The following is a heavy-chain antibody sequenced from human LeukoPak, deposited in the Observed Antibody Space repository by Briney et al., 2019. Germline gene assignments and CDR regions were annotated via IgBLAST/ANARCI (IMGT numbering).Heavy chain of an antibody. CDR1: GSTFSSYW. D-gene: IGHD3-22*01. CDR3: ARTASMIVHYYFDY. Sequence: GGSLRLSCAASGSTFSSYWMSWVRQAPGKGLEWVANIKQDGSEKYYVDSVKGRFTISRDNAKNSLYLQMNSLRAEDTAVYYCARTASMIVHYYFDYWGQGTLVTVSS. J-gene: IGHJ4*02. V-gene: IGHV3-7*01. CDR2: IKQDGSEK.